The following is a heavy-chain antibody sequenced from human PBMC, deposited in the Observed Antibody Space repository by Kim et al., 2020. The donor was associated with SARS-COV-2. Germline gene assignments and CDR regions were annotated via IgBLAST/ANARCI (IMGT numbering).Heavy chain of an antibody. CDR2: INTNTGNP. Sequence: ASVKVSCKASGYTFTSYAMNWVRQAPGQGLEWMGWINTNTGNPTYAQGFTGRFVFSLDTSVSTAYLQISSLKAEDTAVYCCATIQLWFDYYYYGMDVWGQGTTVTVSS. V-gene: IGHV7-4-1*02. CDR3: ATIQLWFDYYYYGMDV. J-gene: IGHJ6*02. CDR1: GYTFTSYA. D-gene: IGHD5-18*01.